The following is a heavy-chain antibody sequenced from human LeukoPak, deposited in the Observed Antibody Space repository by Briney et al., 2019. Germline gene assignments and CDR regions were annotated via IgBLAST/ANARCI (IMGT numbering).Heavy chain of an antibody. V-gene: IGHV3-48*03. CDR1: GFTFSSYE. Sequence: GGSLRLSCAASGFTFSSYEMNWVRQAPGKGLEWVSYISSSGSTIYYADSVKGRFTISRDNAKNSLYLQMNSLRAEDTALYYCARDTHYYGSGSPAFDLWGRGTMVTVSS. J-gene: IGHJ3*01. D-gene: IGHD3-10*01. CDR3: ARDTHYYGSGSPAFDL. CDR2: ISSSGSTI.